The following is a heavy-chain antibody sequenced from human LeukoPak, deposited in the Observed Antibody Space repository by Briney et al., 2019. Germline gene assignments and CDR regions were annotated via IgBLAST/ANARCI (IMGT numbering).Heavy chain of an antibody. D-gene: IGHD4-23*01. V-gene: IGHV5-51*01. CDR2: IYPGDSDT. J-gene: IGHJ4*02. CDR1: EYSFTSYW. CDR3: ARHTNDYGGNGDY. Sequence: GEALKIPCKGSEYSFTSYWIGWVRQMTGKGLEWMGIIYPGDSDTRSSPSFQGQDTISADKSTSTAYLQWSSLKASDTAMYYCARHTNDYGGNGDYWGQGTLVTVSS.